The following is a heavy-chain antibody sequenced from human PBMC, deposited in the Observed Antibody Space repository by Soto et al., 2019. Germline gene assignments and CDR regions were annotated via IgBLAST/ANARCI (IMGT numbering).Heavy chain of an antibody. D-gene: IGHD2-2*01. V-gene: IGHV4-31*03. CDR2: IYYSGST. Sequence: SETLSLTCTVSGGSISSGGYYWSWIRQHPGKGLEWIGYIYYSGSTYYNPSLKSRVTISVDTSKNQFSLKLSSVTAADTAVYYCARFLEGYCSSTSCLNWFDPWGQGTQVTVSS. J-gene: IGHJ5*02. CDR1: GGSISSGGYY. CDR3: ARFLEGYCSSTSCLNWFDP.